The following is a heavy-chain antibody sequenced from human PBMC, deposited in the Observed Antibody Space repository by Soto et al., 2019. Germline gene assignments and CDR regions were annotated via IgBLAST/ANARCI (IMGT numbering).Heavy chain of an antibody. D-gene: IGHD6-13*01. Sequence: VRQAPGQRLEWMGWINAGNGNTKYSQKFQGRVTITRDTSASTAYMELSSLRSEDTAVYYCARDKVGIAAAGTWFDPWGQGTLVTVSS. CDR3: ARDKVGIAAAGTWFDP. CDR2: INAGNGNT. V-gene: IGHV1-3*01. J-gene: IGHJ5*02.